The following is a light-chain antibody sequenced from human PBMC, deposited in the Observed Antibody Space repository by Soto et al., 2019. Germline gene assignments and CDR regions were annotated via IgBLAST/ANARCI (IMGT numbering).Light chain of an antibody. Sequence: QSVLTQPPSASGSPGQSVTISCTGASSDIGGRNYVSWYQQHPGNAPKLMIYGVDKRPSGVPDRFSGSKSGNTASLTVSGLQAEDEADYYFCSYADSNNLEFGGGTKLTVL. J-gene: IGLJ3*02. CDR3: CSYADSNNLE. CDR1: SSDIGGRNY. CDR2: GVD. V-gene: IGLV2-8*01.